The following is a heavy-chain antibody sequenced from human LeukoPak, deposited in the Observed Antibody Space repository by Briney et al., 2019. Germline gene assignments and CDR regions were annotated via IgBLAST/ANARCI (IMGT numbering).Heavy chain of an antibody. Sequence: SETLSLTCTVSGGSISSYYWSWIRQPPGKGLEWIGYIYYSGSTNYNPSLKSRVPISVDTSKNQFSLKLSSVTAAETAVYYCARDFPDSSSSRRFDYWGQGTLVTVSS. J-gene: IGHJ4*02. D-gene: IGHD6-6*01. V-gene: IGHV4-59*01. CDR2: IYYSGST. CDR1: GGSISSYY. CDR3: ARDFPDSSSSRRFDY.